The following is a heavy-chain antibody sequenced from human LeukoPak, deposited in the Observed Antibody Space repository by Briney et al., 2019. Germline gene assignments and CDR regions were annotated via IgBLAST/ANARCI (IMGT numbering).Heavy chain of an antibody. Sequence: GGSLRLSCAASGFTFSSYGMHWVRQAPGKGLEWVAFIRYDGSNKYYAGSVKGRFTISRDNSKNTLYLQMNSLRAEDTAVYYCAKDVSGVTTEDYWGQGTLVTVSS. CDR3: AKDVSGVTTEDY. CDR1: GFTFSSYG. V-gene: IGHV3-30*02. CDR2: IRYDGSNK. J-gene: IGHJ4*02. D-gene: IGHD4-17*01.